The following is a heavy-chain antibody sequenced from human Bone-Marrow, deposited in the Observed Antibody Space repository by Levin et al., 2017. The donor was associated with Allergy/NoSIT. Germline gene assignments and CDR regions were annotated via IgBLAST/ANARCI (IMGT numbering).Heavy chain of an antibody. Sequence: GESLKISCAASGFTFSSYAMHWVRQAPGKGLEWVAVISYDGSNKYYADSVKGRFTISRDNSKNTLYLQMNSLRAEDTAVYYCARDSRGQSYYYYGMDVWGQGTTVTVSS. J-gene: IGHJ6*02. CDR3: ARDSRGQSYYYYGMDV. CDR2: ISYDGSNK. CDR1: GFTFSSYA. V-gene: IGHV3-30-3*01.